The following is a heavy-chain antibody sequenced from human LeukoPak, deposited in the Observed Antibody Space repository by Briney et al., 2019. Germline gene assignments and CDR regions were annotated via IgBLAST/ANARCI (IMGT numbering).Heavy chain of an antibody. Sequence: GESLRISCKGSGYSFTSYWISWVRQMPGKGLEWWGRIDPSDSYTNYSPSFQGHVTISADKSISTAYLQWSSLKASDTAMYYCARHKAITMVRGVISYYYYGMDVWGQGTTVTVSS. D-gene: IGHD3-10*01. CDR1: GYSFTSYW. CDR2: IDPSDSYT. V-gene: IGHV5-10-1*01. CDR3: ARHKAITMVRGVISYYYYGMDV. J-gene: IGHJ6*02.